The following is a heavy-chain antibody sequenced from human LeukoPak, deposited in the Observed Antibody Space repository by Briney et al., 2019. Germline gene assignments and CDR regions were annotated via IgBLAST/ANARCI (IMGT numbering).Heavy chain of an antibody. D-gene: IGHD6-19*01. CDR3: ARPGIAVAGTYGTFDY. J-gene: IGHJ4*02. CDR1: GGSISSSSYY. V-gene: IGHV4-39*01. CDR2: IYYSGST. Sequence: SGTLSLTCTVSGGSISSSSYYWGWIRQPPGKGLESIGSIYYSGSTYYNPSLKSRVTISVDTSKNQFSLKLSSVTAADTAVYYCARPGIAVAGTYGTFDYWGQGTLVTVSS.